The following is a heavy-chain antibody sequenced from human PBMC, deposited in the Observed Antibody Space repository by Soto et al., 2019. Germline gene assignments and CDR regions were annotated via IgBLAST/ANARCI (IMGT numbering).Heavy chain of an antibody. D-gene: IGHD1-7*01. CDR2: IKSKTDGGTT. V-gene: IGHV3-15*01. CDR1: GFTFSNAW. J-gene: IGHJ6*02. CDR3: TTPYNWNYRSPDLYYYYGMDV. Sequence: VGSLRLSCAASGFTFSNAWMSWVRQAPGKGLEWVGRIKSKTDGGTTDYAAPVKGRFTISRDDSKNTLYLQMNSLKTEDTAVYYCTTPYNWNYRSPDLYYYYGMDVWGQGTAVTVSS.